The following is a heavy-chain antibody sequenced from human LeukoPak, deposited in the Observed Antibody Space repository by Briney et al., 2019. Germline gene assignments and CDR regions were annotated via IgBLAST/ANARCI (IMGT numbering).Heavy chain of an antibody. CDR3: VRSLRSADF. CDR1: GFTFSNYW. CDR2: ISTDGSQT. J-gene: IGHJ4*02. Sequence: QSGGSLRLSCEASGFTFSNYWMYWVRQAPGKGLMWVSQISTDGSQTFYADSVKGRFTISRDNAKNTLFLQMDSLRPEDTAVYYCVRSLRSADFWGQGTLVTVSS. V-gene: IGHV3-74*01.